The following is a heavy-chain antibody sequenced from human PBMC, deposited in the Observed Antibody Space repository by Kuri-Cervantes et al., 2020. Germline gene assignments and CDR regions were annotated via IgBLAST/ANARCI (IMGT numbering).Heavy chain of an antibody. J-gene: IGHJ4*03. CDR1: GGSISSGSYY. CDR3: ARGLGIGRPIYYFDY. D-gene: IGHD7-27*01. V-gene: IGHV4-61*02. CDR2: IYTSGST. Sequence: SETLSLTCTVSGGSISSGSYYWSWIRQPARKGLEWIGRIYTSGSTYYNPSLKSRVTISVDTSKNQFSLKLSSVTAADTAVYYCARGLGIGRPIYYFDYWGQGTMVTVSS.